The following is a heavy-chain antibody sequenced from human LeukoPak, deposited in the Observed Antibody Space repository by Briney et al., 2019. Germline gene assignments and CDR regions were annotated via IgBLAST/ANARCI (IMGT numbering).Heavy chain of an antibody. V-gene: IGHV3-49*04. D-gene: IGHD2-8*01. J-gene: IGHJ6*03. CDR3: TSVLYFPGYYHFYMDV. CDR1: GLTFGDYG. CDR2: IRRRAYRGAT. Sequence: PGGSLRLTCTAAGLTFGDYGIAWGRQAPGEGREWGGFIRRRAYRGATENAASVKGRFSLSRHDSKKIASLQMNSLKTEDTAMYYCTSVLYFPGYYHFYMDVWGHGTTVTVSS.